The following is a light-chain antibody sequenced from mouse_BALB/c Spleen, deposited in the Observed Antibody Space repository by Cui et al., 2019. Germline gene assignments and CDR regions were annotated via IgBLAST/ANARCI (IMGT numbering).Light chain of an antibody. J-gene: IGKJ1*01. CDR2: DTS. CDR1: SSVSY. V-gene: IGKV4-55*01. Sequence: QIVLTQSTAIMSASPGQKVTMTCSASSSVSYRYWYQQKPGSSPRLLIYDTSNLASGVPVRFSGSGSGTSYSLTISRMEAEDAATYYCQQWSSYPRTFGGGTKLEIK. CDR3: QQWSSYPRT.